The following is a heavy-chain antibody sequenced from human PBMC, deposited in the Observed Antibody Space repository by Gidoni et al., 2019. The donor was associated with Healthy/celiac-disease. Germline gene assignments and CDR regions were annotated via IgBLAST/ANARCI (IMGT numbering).Heavy chain of an antibody. Sequence: QVQLVQSGAEVKKPGSSVKVSCKASGGTFSSYPISWVRQAPGQGLEWMGGIIPIFGTANYAQKFQGRVTITADESTSTAYMELSSLRSEDTAVYYCARHVPYDSSGYYFLGWFDPWGQGTLVTVSS. CDR3: ARHVPYDSSGYYFLGWFDP. CDR1: GGTFSSYP. V-gene: IGHV1-69*01. D-gene: IGHD3-22*01. J-gene: IGHJ5*02. CDR2: IIPIFGTA.